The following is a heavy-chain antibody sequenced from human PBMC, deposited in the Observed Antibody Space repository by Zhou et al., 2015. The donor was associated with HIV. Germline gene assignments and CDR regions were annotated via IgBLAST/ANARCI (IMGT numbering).Heavy chain of an antibody. Sequence: QVQLVQSGGELKKPGAFVKVSCKASGDTFRFYAISWVRQAPGQGLEWMGRITPMFQTHNYAEKFRARLNITVDRHTSAAYMELSSLTSEDAAVYYCARSNMNYDYALDLWGQGTKVIVS. J-gene: IGHJ3*01. D-gene: IGHD3-16*01. V-gene: IGHV1-69*06. CDR2: ITPMFQTH. CDR1: GDTFRFYA. CDR3: ARSNMNYDYALDL.